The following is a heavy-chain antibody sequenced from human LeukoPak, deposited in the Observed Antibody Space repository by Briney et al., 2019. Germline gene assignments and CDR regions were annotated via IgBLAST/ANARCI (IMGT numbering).Heavy chain of an antibody. V-gene: IGHV4-34*01. J-gene: IGHJ4*02. CDR3: ARGLRMGRFDY. CDR2: INHSGSI. Sequence: SETLSLTCAVYGGSFSAYCWSWIRQPPGKGLEWIGEINHSGSINYNPPLKSRVTISVDTSKNQFSLKVSSVTAADTAVYYCARGLRMGRFDYWGQGTLVTVSS. CDR1: GGSFSAYC. D-gene: IGHD2-8*01.